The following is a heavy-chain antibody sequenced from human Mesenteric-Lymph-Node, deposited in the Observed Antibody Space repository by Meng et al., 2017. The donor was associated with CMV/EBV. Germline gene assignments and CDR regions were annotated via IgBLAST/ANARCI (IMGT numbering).Heavy chain of an antibody. CDR3: ARVKGRRYFDY. Sequence: SETLSLTCTVSGGSISFYYWTWIRQPPGKGLEWIGYIYYSGGTNSNPSLKSRVTISVDTSKNQFSLKLSSVTAADTAVYYCARVKGRRYFDYWGQGTLVTVSS. V-gene: IGHV4-59*12. D-gene: IGHD3-22*01. J-gene: IGHJ4*02. CDR2: IYYSGGT. CDR1: GGSISFYY.